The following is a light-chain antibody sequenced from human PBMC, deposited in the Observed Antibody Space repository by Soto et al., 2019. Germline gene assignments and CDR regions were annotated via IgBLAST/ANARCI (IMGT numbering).Light chain of an antibody. Sequence: AIQMTQSPSSLSASVGDRVTITCRASQGIRNDLGWYQQKPGKAPKLLIYAASSLQSGVPSRFSASGSGTDFTPTISSLQPEDFDTYYCLQDYNYPLTLGQGTKVDIK. CDR3: LQDYNYPLT. V-gene: IGKV1-6*01. J-gene: IGKJ1*01. CDR2: AAS. CDR1: QGIRND.